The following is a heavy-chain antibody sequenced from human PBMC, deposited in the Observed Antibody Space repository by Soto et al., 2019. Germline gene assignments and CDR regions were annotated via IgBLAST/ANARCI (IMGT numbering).Heavy chain of an antibody. D-gene: IGHD2-21*02. CDR3: ARDLWGYCGADCYPLDV. J-gene: IGHJ6*02. Sequence: QVRLQESGPGLVKPSETLSLNCTVSGGSISSYYWSWIRQPPGKGLEWIGYMYNTGSTIYNPSLKSRVTISVDTSKNQFSLKLNSVTAADTAVYYCARDLWGYCGADCYPLDVWGQGTTVTVS. CDR1: GGSISSYY. V-gene: IGHV4-59*01. CDR2: MYNTGST.